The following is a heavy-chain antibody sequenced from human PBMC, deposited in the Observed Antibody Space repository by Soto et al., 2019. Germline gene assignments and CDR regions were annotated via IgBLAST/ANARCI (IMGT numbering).Heavy chain of an antibody. J-gene: IGHJ4*02. D-gene: IGHD4-17*01. CDR3: AKDLDYGGATDY. Sequence: EVQLLESGGGLVQPGGSLRLSCAASGFTFSSYAMSWVRQAPGQGLEWVSAISGSGGSTYYADSVKGRFTISRDNSKNTLYLQMNSLRAEDTAVYYCAKDLDYGGATDYWGQGTLVTVSS. CDR1: GFTFSSYA. CDR2: ISGSGGST. V-gene: IGHV3-23*01.